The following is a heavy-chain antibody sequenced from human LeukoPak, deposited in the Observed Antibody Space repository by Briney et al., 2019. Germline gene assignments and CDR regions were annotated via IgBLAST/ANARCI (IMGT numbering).Heavy chain of an antibody. CDR2: ISGSGGST. J-gene: IGHJ5*02. V-gene: IGHV3-23*01. CDR1: EFTFSNYA. Sequence: GGSLRLSCTTSEFTFSNYAMSWVRQAPGKGLEWVSAISGSGGSTYYADSVKGRFTISRDNSKNTLYLQMNSLRAEDTAVYYCAKDRYYGWFDPWGQGTLVTVSS. D-gene: IGHD3-3*01. CDR3: AKDRYYGWFDP.